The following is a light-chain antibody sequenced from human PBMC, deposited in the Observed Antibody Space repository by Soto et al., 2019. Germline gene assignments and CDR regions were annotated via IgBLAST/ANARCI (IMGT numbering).Light chain of an antibody. J-gene: IGLJ1*01. V-gene: IGLV2-23*01. CDR2: EGS. CDR3: CSFAGSGTQYV. Sequence: QSVLTQPASVSGSLGQSITISCIGTSSNIGSYNLVSWYQHQPGKTPKIMIFEGSKRPSGVSNRFSGSRSGNTASLTISGLQAEDEADYYWCSFAGSGTQYVFGTGTKLTVL. CDR1: SSNIGSYNL.